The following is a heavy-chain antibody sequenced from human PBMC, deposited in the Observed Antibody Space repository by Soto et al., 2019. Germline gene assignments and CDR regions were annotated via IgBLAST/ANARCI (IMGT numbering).Heavy chain of an antibody. V-gene: IGHV1-2*02. CDR1: GYIFTGYF. D-gene: IGHD1-26*01. J-gene: IGHJ6*02. Sequence: ASVKVSCKASGYIFTGYFIKWLRQAPGQGLEWMGWINPNTSATNYAQKFQGRVTMTRDTSLGTAYMELTSLRPDDTALYYCARITWSRRHYYGTHVWGQGTTVTV. CDR3: ARITWSRRHYYGTHV. CDR2: INPNTSAT.